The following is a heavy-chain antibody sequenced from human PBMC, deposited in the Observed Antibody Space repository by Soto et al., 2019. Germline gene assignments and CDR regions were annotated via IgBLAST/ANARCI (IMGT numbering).Heavy chain of an antibody. Sequence: QVQLVQSGAEVKKPGASVKVSCKASGYTFTSYGISWVRQAPGQGLEWMGWISVYNGNTNYAQKVQGKVTMTRDTSTSTAYMELRCLRSDDPAVDYCARDAQGVFLHYWGQGTLVTVSA. CDR2: ISVYNGNT. D-gene: IGHD3-16*01. CDR1: GYTFTSYG. V-gene: IGHV1-18*01. J-gene: IGHJ4*02. CDR3: ARDAQGVFLHY.